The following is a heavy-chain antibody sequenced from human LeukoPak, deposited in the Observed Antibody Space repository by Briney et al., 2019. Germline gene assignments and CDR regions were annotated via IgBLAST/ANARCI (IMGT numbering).Heavy chain of an antibody. CDR2: IYYSGST. CDR1: GGSFSGYY. V-gene: IGHV4-59*01. CDR3: ARGGYYGSGNDFRFDP. Sequence: PSETLSLTCAVYGGSFSGYYWSWIRQPPGKGLEWIGYIYYSGSTNYKPSLKSRVTISVDTSKNQFSLKLSSVTAADTAVYYCARGGYYGSGNDFRFDPWGQGTLVTVSS. D-gene: IGHD3-10*01. J-gene: IGHJ5*02.